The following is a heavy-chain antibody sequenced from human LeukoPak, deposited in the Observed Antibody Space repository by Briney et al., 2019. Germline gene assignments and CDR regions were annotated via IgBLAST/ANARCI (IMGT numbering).Heavy chain of an antibody. J-gene: IGHJ6*03. Sequence: SETLSLTCTVSSGSITSGDYYWSWIRQPPGKDLEWIGYIYYSGSTYYNPSLKSRVTVSVDTSKNQFSLKLSSVTAADTAVYYCARGSGYSYGWGYYYYYYMDVWGKGTTVTVSS. CDR2: IYYSGST. CDR3: ARGSGYSYGWGYYYYYYMDV. V-gene: IGHV4-30-4*01. D-gene: IGHD5-18*01. CDR1: SGSITSGDYY.